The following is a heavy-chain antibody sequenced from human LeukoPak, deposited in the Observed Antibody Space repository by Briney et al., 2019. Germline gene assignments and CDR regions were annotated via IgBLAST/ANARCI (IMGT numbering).Heavy chain of an antibody. J-gene: IGHJ4*02. V-gene: IGHV3-30*04. D-gene: IGHD4-17*01. CDR3: ARDGTTGAYLDY. CDR2: ISYDGSNK. Sequence: PGRSLRLSCAASGFTFSSYAMHWVRQAPGKGLEWVAVISYDGSNKYYADSVKGRFTISRDNSKNTLYLQMNSLRAEDTAVYYCARDGTTGAYLDYWGQGTLVTVSS. CDR1: GFTFSSYA.